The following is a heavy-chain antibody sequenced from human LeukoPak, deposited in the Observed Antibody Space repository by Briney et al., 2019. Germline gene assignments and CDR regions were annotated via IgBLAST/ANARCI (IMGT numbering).Heavy chain of an antibody. V-gene: IGHV3-48*03. D-gene: IGHD6-13*01. Sequence: GGSLRLSCAASGFTFSSYEMNWVHQAPGKGLEWVSYISSSGSTTYYADSVKGRFTISRDNAKNSLYLQMNSLRAEDTAVYYCARDEGSSWKNWFDPWGQGTLVTVSS. J-gene: IGHJ5*02. CDR3: ARDEGSSWKNWFDP. CDR2: ISSSGSTT. CDR1: GFTFSSYE.